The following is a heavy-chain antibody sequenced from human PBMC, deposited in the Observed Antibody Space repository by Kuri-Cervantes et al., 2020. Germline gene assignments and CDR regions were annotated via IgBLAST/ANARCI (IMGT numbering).Heavy chain of an antibody. J-gene: IGHJ4*02. Sequence: ASVKVSCKASGYTFANYGISWVRQAPGQGLEWMGWISAYNGDTNYAQKLQGRVTMTTDTSTSTAYMELRSLRSEDTAVYYCARGAYAYQLRKTTVVIPHFDYWGQGTLVTVSS. CDR1: GYTFANYG. V-gene: IGHV1-18*01. D-gene: IGHD4-23*01. CDR3: ARGAYAYQLRKTTVVIPHFDY. CDR2: ISAYNGDT.